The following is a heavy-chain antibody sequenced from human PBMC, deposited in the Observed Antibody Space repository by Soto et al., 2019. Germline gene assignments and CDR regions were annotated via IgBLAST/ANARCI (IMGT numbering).Heavy chain of an antibody. J-gene: IGHJ3*01. V-gene: IGHV5-51*01. CDR3: ARLPGVRGVFDGFNV. CDR1: GYSFAGYW. D-gene: IGHD3-10*01. CDR2: IYPGDSDT. Sequence: GESLKISCKGSGYSFAGYWICWVRQMPRKGLDWVGDIYPGDSDTRYSPSFHGQVTISAAKSISTAYLQWSSLKASDTAMYFCARLPGVRGVFDGFNVWGQGTMVTVSS.